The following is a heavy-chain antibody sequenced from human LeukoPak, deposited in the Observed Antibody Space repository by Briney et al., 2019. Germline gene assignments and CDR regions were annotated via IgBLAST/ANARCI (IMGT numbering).Heavy chain of an antibody. Sequence: GGSLRLSCAASGFTFSSYGMHWVRQAPGKGLEWVAVIWYDGSNKYYADSVKGRFTISRDNSKNTLYQQMNSLRAEDTAVYYCAKSPDSSGYCMDYWGQGTLVTVSS. D-gene: IGHD3-22*01. CDR1: GFTFSSYG. J-gene: IGHJ4*02. CDR3: AKSPDSSGYCMDY. V-gene: IGHV3-33*06. CDR2: IWYDGSNK.